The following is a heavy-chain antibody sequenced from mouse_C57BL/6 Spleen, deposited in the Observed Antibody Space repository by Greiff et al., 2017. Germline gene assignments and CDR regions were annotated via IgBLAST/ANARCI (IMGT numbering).Heavy chain of an antibody. Sequence: QVQLKESGAELVKPGASVKLSCKASGYTFTEYTIHWVKQRSGQGLEWIGWFYPGSGSIKYNEKFKDKATLTADKSSSTVYMELSRWTSEDSAVYFCARHEGYAGSSSLAMDYWGQGTSVTVSS. CDR2: FYPGSGSI. V-gene: IGHV1-62-2*01. J-gene: IGHJ4*01. D-gene: IGHD1-1*01. CDR3: ARHEGYAGSSSLAMDY. CDR1: GYTFTEYT.